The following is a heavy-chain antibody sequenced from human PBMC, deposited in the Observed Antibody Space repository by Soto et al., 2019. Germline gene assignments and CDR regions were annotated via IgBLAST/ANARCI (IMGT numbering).Heavy chain of an antibody. CDR2: INPNGGST. CDR1: GYTFTSFY. Sequence: QVQLVQSGAEVKNPGASVKVSCKASGYTFTSFYIHWVRQAPGQGLEWMSIINPNGGSTNYAQNLQGRVTLTRDTSTNTVYMELSNLRSEDTAVCYCARGLTSGDYWGQGTLVTVSS. V-gene: IGHV1-46*01. CDR3: ARGLTSGDY. J-gene: IGHJ4*02.